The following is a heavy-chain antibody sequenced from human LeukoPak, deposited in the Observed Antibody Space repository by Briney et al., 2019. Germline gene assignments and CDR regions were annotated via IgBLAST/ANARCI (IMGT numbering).Heavy chain of an antibody. J-gene: IGHJ4*02. CDR3: TRVGYIDEGVDY. CDR2: IKQDGSKK. D-gene: IGHD5-24*01. CDR1: GFPFSSYW. Sequence: GSLRLSCVASGFPFSSYWMTWVRQAPGKGLEWVANIKQDGSKKSYVDSVKGRFTISRDNAKNSLYLQMNSLRAEDTAIYYCTRVGYIDEGVDYWGQGTLVTVSS. V-gene: IGHV3-7*04.